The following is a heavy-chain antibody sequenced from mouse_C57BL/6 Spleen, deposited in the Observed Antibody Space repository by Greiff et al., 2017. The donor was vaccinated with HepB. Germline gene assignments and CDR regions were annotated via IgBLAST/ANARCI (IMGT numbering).Heavy chain of an antibody. V-gene: IGHV1-64*01. CDR3: ARSGYYGGTMDY. J-gene: IGHJ4*01. D-gene: IGHD1-1*01. CDR1: GYTFTSYW. CDR2: IHPNSGST. Sequence: QVQLQQPGAELVKPGASVKLSCKASGYTFTSYWMHWVKQRPGQGLEWIGMIHPNSGSTNYNEKFKSKATLTVDKSSSTAYMHLSSLTSEDSAVYYCARSGYYGGTMDYWGQGTSVTVSS.